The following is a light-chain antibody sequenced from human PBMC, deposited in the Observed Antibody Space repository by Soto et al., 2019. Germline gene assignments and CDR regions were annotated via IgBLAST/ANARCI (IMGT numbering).Light chain of an antibody. J-gene: IGLJ1*01. Sequence: QSVLTQPRSVSGSPGQSVTISCTGTSSDVGGYNYVYWYQQHPGKGPKLMIYDVNTRPSGVPDRFSDSKSGNTASLTISALQVEHETHYYCYSYVGSYTYVFEAGTKLTVL. CDR2: DVN. CDR1: SSDVGGYNY. CDR3: YSYVGSYTYV. V-gene: IGLV2-11*01.